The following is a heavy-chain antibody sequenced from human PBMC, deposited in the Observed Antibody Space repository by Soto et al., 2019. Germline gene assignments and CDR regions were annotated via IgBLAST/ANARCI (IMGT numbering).Heavy chain of an antibody. CDR2: ISYDGSNK. D-gene: IGHD6-13*01. V-gene: IGHV3-30*18. CDR3: AKEKIVIASAGMDH. J-gene: IGHJ4*02. Sequence: GGSMRLSCAASGFTFSSYGMHWVRQAPGKGLEWVAVISYDGSNKYYADSVKGRFTISRDNSKNTLYLQMNSLRAEDTALYFCAKEKIVIASAGMDHWGQGAMVTVSS. CDR1: GFTFSSYG.